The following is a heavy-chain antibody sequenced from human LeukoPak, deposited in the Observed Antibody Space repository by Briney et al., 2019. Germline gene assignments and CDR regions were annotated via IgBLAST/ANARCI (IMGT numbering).Heavy chain of an antibody. Sequence: GASVKVSCKASGYTFTSYDINWVRQATGQGLEWVGWMNPNSGNTGYAQKFQGRVTITRNTSISTAYMELSSLRSEDTAVYYCARYCSSTSCSQGVDAFDIWGQGTMVTVSS. CDR2: MNPNSGNT. D-gene: IGHD2-2*01. J-gene: IGHJ3*02. V-gene: IGHV1-8*03. CDR1: GYTFTSYD. CDR3: ARYCSSTSCSQGVDAFDI.